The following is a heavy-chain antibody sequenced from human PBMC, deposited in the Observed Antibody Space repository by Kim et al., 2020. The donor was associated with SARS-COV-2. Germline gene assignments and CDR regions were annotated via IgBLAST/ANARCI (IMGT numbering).Heavy chain of an antibody. D-gene: IGHD3-10*01. J-gene: IGHJ4*02. Sequence: AQKFQGRVTITADESTSTADMELSSLRSEDTAVYDCARDVAYGSATYFDYWGQGTLVTVSS. V-gene: IGHV1-69*01. CDR3: ARDVAYGSATYFDY.